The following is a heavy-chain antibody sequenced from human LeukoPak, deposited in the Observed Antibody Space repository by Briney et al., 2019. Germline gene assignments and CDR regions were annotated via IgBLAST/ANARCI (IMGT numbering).Heavy chain of an antibody. J-gene: IGHJ4*02. D-gene: IGHD6-13*01. CDR2: IYSTGST. CDR3: ARRIASAGTAGFDF. V-gene: IGHV4-4*07. Sequence: PSETLSLTSTVSGGSISSYYWSWIRQPAGKGLEWIGRIYSTGSTNYNPSLKSRVTMSVDTSKNQFSLRLRSVTAADTAVYYCARRIASAGTAGFDFWGQGALVTVSS. CDR1: GGSISSYY.